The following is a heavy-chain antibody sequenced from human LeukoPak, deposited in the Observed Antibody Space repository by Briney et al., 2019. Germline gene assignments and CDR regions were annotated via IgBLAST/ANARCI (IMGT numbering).Heavy chain of an antibody. D-gene: IGHD6-6*01. V-gene: IGHV4-61*01. CDR1: GGSVSNGNYY. J-gene: IGHJ4*02. CDR3: ARAPPYSSSYLNDY. CDR2: IYYSGST. Sequence: SETLSLTCTVPGGSVSNGNYYWSWIRQPPGKGLEWIGYIYYSGSTNYNPSLKSRVTISVDTSKNQFSLKLSSVTAADTAVYYCARAPPYSSSYLNDYWGQGTLVTVSS.